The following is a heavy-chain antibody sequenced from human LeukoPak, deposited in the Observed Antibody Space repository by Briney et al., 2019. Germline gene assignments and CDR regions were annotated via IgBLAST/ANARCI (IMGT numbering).Heavy chain of an antibody. V-gene: IGHV3-74*01. CDR2: INSDGSST. CDR1: GFTFSSYW. D-gene: IGHD2-15*01. J-gene: IGHJ6*02. CDR3: ARGGTREWWSLYGMDV. Sequence: GGSLRLSCGAFGFTFSSYWMHWVRQAPGKGLVWVSRINSDGSSTSYADSVKGRFTISRDNAKNTLYLQMNSLRAEDTAVYYCARGGTREWWSLYGMDVWGQGTTVTVSS.